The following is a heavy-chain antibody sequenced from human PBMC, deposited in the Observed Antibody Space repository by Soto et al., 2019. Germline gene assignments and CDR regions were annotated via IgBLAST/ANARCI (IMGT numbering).Heavy chain of an antibody. Sequence: ASVKVSCTASGYTFTNYGISWVRQAPGQGLEWMGWISAYNGNIKYAQKFQGRVTMTTDTSTSTAYMDLKSLRSDDTAVYYCARDRGDYNFWSSYYWYFDYWGQGTLVTVSS. J-gene: IGHJ4*02. CDR1: GYTFTNYG. CDR3: ARDRGDYNFWSSYYWYFDY. D-gene: IGHD3-3*01. V-gene: IGHV1-18*01. CDR2: ISAYNGNI.